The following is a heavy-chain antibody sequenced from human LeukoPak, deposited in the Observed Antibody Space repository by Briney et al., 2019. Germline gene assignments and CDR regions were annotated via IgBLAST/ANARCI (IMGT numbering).Heavy chain of an antibody. Sequence: GGSLRLSCAASGFTFSSYAMNWVRQAPGKGPEWVSAISNSGATTYYADSVKGRFTISRDNSKNTLYLQMNSLRAEDTAVYYCARDPRLGGSGGYFDYWGQGTLVTVSS. V-gene: IGHV3-23*01. J-gene: IGHJ4*02. CDR3: ARDPRLGGSGGYFDY. D-gene: IGHD3-10*01. CDR2: ISNSGATT. CDR1: GFTFSSYA.